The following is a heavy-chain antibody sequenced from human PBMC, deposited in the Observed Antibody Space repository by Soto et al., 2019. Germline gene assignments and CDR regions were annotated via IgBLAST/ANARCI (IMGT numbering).Heavy chain of an antibody. J-gene: IGHJ4*02. Sequence: EVQLVESGGGLVQPGGSLRLSCAGSALTVSSKYISWVRQAPGKGLDWVSALYDGGTTYYADSVKGRFTISRDDSKNTLYLQMDSLRAEDTAVYYCARQVGSYSIYDCWGQGTLVTVSS. CDR3: ARQVGSYSIYDC. CDR1: ALTVSSKY. CDR2: LYDGGTT. V-gene: IGHV3-66*04. D-gene: IGHD3-10*01.